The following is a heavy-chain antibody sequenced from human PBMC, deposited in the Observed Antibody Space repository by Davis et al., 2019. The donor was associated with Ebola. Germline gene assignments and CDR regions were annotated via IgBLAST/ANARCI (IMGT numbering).Heavy chain of an antibody. D-gene: IGHD6-13*01. CDR2: INPNSGGT. J-gene: IGHJ4*02. V-gene: IGHV1-2*02. CDR3: ARGGGVRAAAGDDFDY. Sequence: ASVMVSCKASGYTFTGYYMHWVRQAPGQGLEWMGWINPNSGGTNYAQKFQGRVTMTRDTSISTAYMELSRLRSDDTAVYYCARGGGVRAAAGDDFDYWGQGTLVTVSS. CDR1: GYTFTGYY.